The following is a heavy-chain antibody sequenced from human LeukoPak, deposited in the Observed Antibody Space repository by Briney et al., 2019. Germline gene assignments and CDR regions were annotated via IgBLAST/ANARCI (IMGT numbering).Heavy chain of an antibody. D-gene: IGHD3-10*01. J-gene: IGHJ5*02. V-gene: IGHV3-30*01. CDR1: GFTFSSYA. Sequence: GGSLRLSCAASGFTFSSYAMHWVRQAPGKGLEWVAVISYDGSNKYYADSVKGRFTISRDNSKNTLYLQMNSLRAEDTAVYYCARDRRYGLGSYYMVFDWFDPWGQGTLVTVSS. CDR2: ISYDGSNK. CDR3: ARDRRYGLGSYYMVFDWFDP.